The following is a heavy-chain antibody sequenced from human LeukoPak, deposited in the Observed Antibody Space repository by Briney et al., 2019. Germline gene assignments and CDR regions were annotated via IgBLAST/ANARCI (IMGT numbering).Heavy chain of an antibody. CDR2: IFHSGST. Sequence: SETLSLTCTVSGGSISSSSYYWGWIRQPPGKGLEYIGSIFHSGSTYYNPSLKSRVTISMDTSKNQFSLKLSSVTAADTAVYYCAREARFFDHWGQGILVTVSS. D-gene: IGHD3-3*01. J-gene: IGHJ4*02. CDR1: GGSISSSSYY. CDR3: AREARFFDH. V-gene: IGHV4-39*07.